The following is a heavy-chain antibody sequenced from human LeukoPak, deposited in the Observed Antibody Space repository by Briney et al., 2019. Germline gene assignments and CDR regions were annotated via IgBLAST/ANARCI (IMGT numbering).Heavy chain of an antibody. J-gene: IGHJ4*02. D-gene: IGHD3-10*01. CDR2: ITPFNGNT. Sequence: GSSVKVSCKASGYTFTYRYLHWVRQAPRQALEWMGWITPFNGNTNYAQKFQDRVTITRDRSMSTAYMELSSLRSEDTTMYYYVTSIYGSGSYQFDYWGQGTLVTVSS. CDR3: VTSIYGSGSYQFDY. CDR1: GYTFTYRY. V-gene: IGHV1-45*03.